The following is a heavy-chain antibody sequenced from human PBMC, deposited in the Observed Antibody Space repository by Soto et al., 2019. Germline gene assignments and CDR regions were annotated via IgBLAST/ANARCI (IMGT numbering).Heavy chain of an antibody. CDR1: SGSSGTYF. CDR2: IYYSGTT. CDR3: ARGRGGTYDAFDI. J-gene: IGHJ3*02. Sequence: QVQLRESGPGLVKPSETLSLTCTVSSGSSGTYFWSWIRQPPGKGLEWIGYIYYSGTTNYNPSLKSRGTIVLDTSKNQFSPRLSSVTAADTAVYYCARGRGGTYDAFDIWGQGTLVTVSS. V-gene: IGHV4-59*01. D-gene: IGHD1-26*01.